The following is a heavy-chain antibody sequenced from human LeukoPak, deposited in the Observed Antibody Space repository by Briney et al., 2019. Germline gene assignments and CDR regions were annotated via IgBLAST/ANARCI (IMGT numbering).Heavy chain of an antibody. D-gene: IGHD3-10*01. CDR3: ARDALVRGLYYFDY. Sequence: SETLSLNCAVSGYCISSGYYWGWIRQPPGKGLEWIGSIYHSGSTYYNPSLKSRVTISVDTSKNQFSLKLSSVTAADTAVYYCARDALVRGLYYFDYWGQGTLVTVSS. CDR1: GYCISSGYY. V-gene: IGHV4-38-2*02. J-gene: IGHJ4*02. CDR2: IYHSGST.